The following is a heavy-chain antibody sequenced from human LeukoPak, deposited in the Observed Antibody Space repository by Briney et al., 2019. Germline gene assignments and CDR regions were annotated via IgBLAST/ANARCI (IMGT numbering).Heavy chain of an antibody. D-gene: IGHD2-2*01. V-gene: IGHV4-39*01. CDR1: GGSISSSSYY. CDR2: IYYSGST. Sequence: SETLSLTCTVSGGSISSSSYYWGWIRQPPGKGLEWIGSIYYSGSTYYNPSLKSRVTISVDTSKNQFSLKLSSVTAADTAVYYCARGPYCSSTSCYSYYYYGMDVWGQGTTVTVSS. CDR3: ARGPYCSSTSCYSYYYYGMDV. J-gene: IGHJ6*02.